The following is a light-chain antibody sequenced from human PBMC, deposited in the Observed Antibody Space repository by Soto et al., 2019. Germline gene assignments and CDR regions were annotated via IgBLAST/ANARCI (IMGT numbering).Light chain of an antibody. J-gene: IGLJ2*01. V-gene: IGLV1-44*01. Sequence: QSVLTQPPSASGTPGQRVTISCSGSSSNIGSNTVNWYQQFPGTAPKLLIHSNNRRPSGVPDRFSGSKSGTSASLAISGLQSEDEADYYCAAWDDSLNGPVFGGGTKLTVL. CDR3: AAWDDSLNGPV. CDR1: SSNIGSNT. CDR2: SNN.